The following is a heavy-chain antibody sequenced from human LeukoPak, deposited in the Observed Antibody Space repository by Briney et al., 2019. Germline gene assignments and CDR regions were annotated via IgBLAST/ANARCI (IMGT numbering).Heavy chain of an antibody. CDR3: ARAPAEVGGYYPEYFRH. Sequence: TGGSLRLSCEASGITFSRYWMHSVRQAPGKGLVWVSRIKGDGKTNYADSVKGRFTISRDNAKNAVSLQMDSLRAEDTGVYYCARAPAEVGGYYPEYFRHWGQGTLVTVSS. D-gene: IGHD3-22*01. CDR1: GITFSRYW. CDR2: IKGDGKT. J-gene: IGHJ1*01. V-gene: IGHV3-74*01.